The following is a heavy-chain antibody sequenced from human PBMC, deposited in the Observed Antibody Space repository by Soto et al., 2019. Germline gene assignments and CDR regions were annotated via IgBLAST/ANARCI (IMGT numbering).Heavy chain of an antibody. CDR3: ARGSHNWKSEKFYNYYNMDV. CDR2: IWYDGNNK. CDR1: GFSFSDYG. V-gene: IGHV3-33*01. J-gene: IGHJ6*02. Sequence: QFQLVESGGGVVQPGRSLRLSCAASGFSFSDYGMHWVRQAPGKGLEWVAVIWYDGNNKYYVDPVKGRFTISRDNSKNTLYLQMNSLRAEDTAVYYCARGSHNWKSEKFYNYYNMDVWGQGTTVTVSS. D-gene: IGHD1-20*01.